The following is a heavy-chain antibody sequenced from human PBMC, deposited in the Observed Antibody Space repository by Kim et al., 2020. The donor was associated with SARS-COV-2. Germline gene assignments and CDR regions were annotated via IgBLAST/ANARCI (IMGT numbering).Heavy chain of an antibody. J-gene: IGHJ4*02. V-gene: IGHV4-30-4*01. CDR2: IYYSGST. CDR3: ARYCSSGSCYYAPFDY. Sequence: SETLSLTCTVSGGSINSGDYYWSWIRQPPGKGLEWIGYIYYSGSTYYTPSLKSRVTISLDTSKNQFSLKLSSVTAADTAVYYCARYCSSGSCYYAPFDYWGQGTLVTVSS. CDR1: GGSINSGDYY. D-gene: IGHD2-15*01.